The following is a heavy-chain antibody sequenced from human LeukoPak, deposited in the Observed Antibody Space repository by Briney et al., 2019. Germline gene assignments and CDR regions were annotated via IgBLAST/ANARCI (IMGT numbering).Heavy chain of an antibody. CDR1: GFTFSSYS. D-gene: IGHD3-3*01. V-gene: IGHV3-7*01. J-gene: IGHJ4*02. CDR3: ARDYPYYDFWSAQRDY. Sequence: GGSLRLSCAASGFTFSSYSMNWVRQAPGKGLEWVANIKQDGSEKYYVDSVKGRFTISRDNAKNSLYLQMNSLRAEDTAVYYCARDYPYYDFWSAQRDYWGQGTLVTVSS. CDR2: IKQDGSEK.